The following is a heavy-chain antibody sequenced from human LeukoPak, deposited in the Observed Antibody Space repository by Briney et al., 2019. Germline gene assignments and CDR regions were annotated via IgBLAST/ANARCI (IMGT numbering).Heavy chain of an antibody. CDR1: GYTFTSYD. CDR2: MNPNSGNT. J-gene: IGHJ4*02. D-gene: IGHD3-10*01. Sequence: ASVKVSCKASGYTFTSYDINWVRQATGQGLEWMGWMNPNSGNTGYAQKFHGRVTMTRDTSKSTAYMELSSLRSEDTAVYYCARESGFYGSGSRYWGQGTLVTVSS. V-gene: IGHV1-8*01. CDR3: ARESGFYGSGSRY.